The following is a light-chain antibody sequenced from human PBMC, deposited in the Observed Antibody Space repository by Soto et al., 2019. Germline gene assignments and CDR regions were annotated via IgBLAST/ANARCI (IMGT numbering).Light chain of an antibody. V-gene: IGKV3-20*01. CDR3: QQYGSSPST. Sequence: ETVLTQSPGTLSLSPGERATLSCRASQSVSSSDLAWYQQKSGQAPRLLIYSASSRATGIPDRFSGSGSGTDFTLTISRLEPEDFAVYYCQQYGSSPSTFGLGTKLEIK. CDR1: QSVSSSD. CDR2: SAS. J-gene: IGKJ2*01.